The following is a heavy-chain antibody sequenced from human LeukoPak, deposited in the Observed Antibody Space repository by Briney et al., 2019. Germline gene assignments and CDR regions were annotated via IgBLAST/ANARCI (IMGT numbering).Heavy chain of an antibody. CDR2: IKQDGSEK. D-gene: IGHD3-10*01. V-gene: IGHV3-7*01. CDR1: GFTFDDYG. CDR3: ARLVRGVAFFDY. J-gene: IGHJ4*02. Sequence: PGGSLRLSCAASGFTFDDYGMSWVRQAPGKGLEWVANIKQDGSEKYYVDSVKGRFTISRDNAKNSLYLQMNSLRAEDTAVYYCARLVRGVAFFDYWGQGTLVTVSS.